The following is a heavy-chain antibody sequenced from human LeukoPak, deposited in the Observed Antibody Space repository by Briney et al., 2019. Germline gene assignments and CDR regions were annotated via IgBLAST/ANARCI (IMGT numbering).Heavy chain of an antibody. V-gene: IGHV1-69*05. D-gene: IGHD5-24*01. CDR3: AGGWDGYNYLFDY. CDR2: IIPIFGTA. J-gene: IGHJ4*02. CDR1: GGTFSSYA. Sequence: ASVKVSCKASGGTFSSYAISWVRQAPGQGLEWMGGIIPIFGTANYAQKFQGRVTITTDESTSTAYMELSSLRSEDTAVYYCAGGWDGYNYLFDYWGQGTLVTVSS.